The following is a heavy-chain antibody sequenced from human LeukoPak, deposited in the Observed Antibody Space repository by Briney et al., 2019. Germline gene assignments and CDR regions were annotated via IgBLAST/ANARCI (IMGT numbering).Heavy chain of an antibody. CDR3: ARLGYSSGRDY. V-gene: IGHV5-10-1*01. Sequence: GESLKISCKVSGYSFTDHWMSWVGQMPGKGLEWMGRIDPSESYTNYSPSFQGHVTISADKSINTAYLQWSSLKASDTAMYYCARLGYSSGRDYWGQGTLVTVSS. D-gene: IGHD5-18*01. CDR2: IDPSESYT. CDR1: GYSFTDHW. J-gene: IGHJ4*02.